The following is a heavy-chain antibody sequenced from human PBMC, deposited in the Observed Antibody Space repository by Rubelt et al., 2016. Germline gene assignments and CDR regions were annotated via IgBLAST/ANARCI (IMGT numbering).Heavy chain of an antibody. Sequence: QVQLQESGPGLVKPSETLSLTCTVSGGSISSYYWSWIRQPAGKGLEWIGRIYTSGSTNYNPSLKSCVTISVDTSKNQFSLNVSSVTAADTAVYYCARDSTMVRGVIGLGGCYMDVWGKGTTVTVSS. J-gene: IGHJ6*03. CDR3: ARDSTMVRGVIGLGGCYMDV. CDR1: GGSISSYY. CDR2: IYTSGST. V-gene: IGHV4-4*07. D-gene: IGHD3-10*01.